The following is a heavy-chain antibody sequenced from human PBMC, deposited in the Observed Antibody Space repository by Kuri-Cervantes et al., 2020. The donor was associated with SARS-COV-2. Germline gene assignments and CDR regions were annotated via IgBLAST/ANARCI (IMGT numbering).Heavy chain of an antibody. J-gene: IGHJ4*02. CDR3: GRHRGYCSGGGCYSTGFSFDY. Sequence: GGSLRLSCAASEFTFSSYGMTWVRQAPGMGLEWVSSISSGSDYIYYADSVKGRFTVSRDNAENSLYLQMNSLGVGDTAVYYCGRHRGYCSGGGCYSTGFSFDYWGQGALVTVSS. D-gene: IGHD2-15*01. CDR1: EFTFSSYG. CDR2: ISSGSDYI. V-gene: IGHV3-21*01.